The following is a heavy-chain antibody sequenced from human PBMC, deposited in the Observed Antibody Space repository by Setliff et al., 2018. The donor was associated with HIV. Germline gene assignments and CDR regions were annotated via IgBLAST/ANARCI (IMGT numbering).Heavy chain of an antibody. Sequence: SQTLSLTCTVSGDSINTHYWSWIRQPPGKGLEWIGCISHSGNTNFNPSLNSRVTISLDMSKNQFSLRLTSLTAADTAIYYCARSTVGAGASFPWGRGILVTVSS. D-gene: IGHD1-26*01. CDR3: ARSTVGAGASFP. V-gene: IGHV4-59*11. CDR1: GDSINTHY. J-gene: IGHJ5*02. CDR2: ISHSGNT.